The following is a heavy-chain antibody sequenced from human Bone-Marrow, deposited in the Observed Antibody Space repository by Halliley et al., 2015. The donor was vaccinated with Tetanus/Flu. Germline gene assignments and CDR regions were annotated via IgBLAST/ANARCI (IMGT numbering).Heavy chain of an antibody. D-gene: IGHD3-22*01. V-gene: IGHV4-4*02. J-gene: IGHJ4*02. Sequence: NSGPTNYNSPLQSRVPISLDKSKTQFSLKLSSVPAADTAVYYCARLGGDYYDSRGYLYFFDSWGQGTLVTVSS. CDR3: ARLGGDYYDSRGYLYFFDS. CDR2: NSGPT.